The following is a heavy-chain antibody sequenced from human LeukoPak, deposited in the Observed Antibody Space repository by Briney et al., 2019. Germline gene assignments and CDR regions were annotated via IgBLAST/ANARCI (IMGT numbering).Heavy chain of an antibody. D-gene: IGHD3-10*01. CDR1: GFTFSSYG. Sequence: GGSLRLSCAASGFTFSSYGMHWVRQAPGKGLEWVAVISYDGSNKYYADSVKGRFTISRDNSKNTLYLQMNSLRAEDTAVYYCAKNAPDYYGSGSYYNDNYYYYGMDVWGQGTTVTVSS. J-gene: IGHJ6*02. V-gene: IGHV3-30*18. CDR3: AKNAPDYYGSGSYYNDNYYYYGMDV. CDR2: ISYDGSNK.